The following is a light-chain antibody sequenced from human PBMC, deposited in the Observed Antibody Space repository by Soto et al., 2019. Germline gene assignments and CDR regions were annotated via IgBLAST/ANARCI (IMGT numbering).Light chain of an antibody. CDR1: TSNIGSGYD. Sequence: QSVLTQPPSVSGAPGQGVTISCTGSTSNIGSGYDVHWYQQVPGLAPKLLIYANINRPSGVPDLFSGSKSGTSASLAITGLQAEDEADYYCQSYDNSLSGWVFGGGTKLTVL. CDR2: ANI. V-gene: IGLV1-40*01. J-gene: IGLJ2*01. CDR3: QSYDNSLSGWV.